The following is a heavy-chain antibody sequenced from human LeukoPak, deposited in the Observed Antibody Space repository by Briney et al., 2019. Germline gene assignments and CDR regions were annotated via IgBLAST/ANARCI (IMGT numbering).Heavy chain of an antibody. CDR1: GFTISNNY. CDR3: AKQGYGSYFFH. V-gene: IGHV3-66*04. CDR2: IYTGENT. D-gene: IGHD1-26*01. J-gene: IGHJ4*02. Sequence: PGGSLRLSCAASGFTISNNYMSWVRQAPGRGLEWVSVIYTGENTYYADSVMGRFTISRDSSRNTLYLQMNSLRAEDTAVYYCAKQGYGSYFFHWGQGTLATVSS.